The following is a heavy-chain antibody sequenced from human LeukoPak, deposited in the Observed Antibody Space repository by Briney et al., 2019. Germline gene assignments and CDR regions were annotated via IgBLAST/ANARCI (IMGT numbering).Heavy chain of an antibody. CDR2: ISGSGGST. Sequence: GGSLRLSCAASGFTFSSYAMSWVRQAPGKGLEWVPAISGSGGSTYYADSVKGRFTISRDNSKNTLYLQMNSLRAEDTAVYYCAKDVGRYYDSSGYYYYWGQGTLVTVSS. D-gene: IGHD3-22*01. CDR3: AKDVGRYYDSSGYYYY. J-gene: IGHJ4*02. V-gene: IGHV3-23*01. CDR1: GFTFSSYA.